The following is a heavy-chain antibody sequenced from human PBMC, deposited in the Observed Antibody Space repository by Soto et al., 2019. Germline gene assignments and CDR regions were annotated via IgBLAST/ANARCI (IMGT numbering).Heavy chain of an antibody. J-gene: IGHJ5*02. V-gene: IGHV4-30-2*06. D-gene: IGHD6-13*01. CDR3: ARESAAAGPNGFDT. Sequence: SETLSLPYSVSGGSVTNGRSSWNWIRQSPGKGLEWIASIYHSVSTYYNRSLRSRVTISVDRSENQFSLKLSSVTAADTAVYYCARESAAAGPNGFDTWGPGTLVTGS. CDR1: GGSVTNGRSS. CDR2: IYHSVST.